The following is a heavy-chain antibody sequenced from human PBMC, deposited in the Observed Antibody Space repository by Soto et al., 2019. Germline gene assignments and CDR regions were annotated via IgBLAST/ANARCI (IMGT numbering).Heavy chain of an antibody. V-gene: IGHV4-39*01. D-gene: IGHD3-10*01. J-gene: IGHJ4*02. CDR1: GGSISSTTYY. Sequence: SETLSLTCTASGGSITGGSISSTTYYWGWMRQPPGKGLEWIASFFIGGNTYYNPSLKSRVTTSVDTSKNQFSLKLSSVTAADTAVYYCARQVVDGTVAGSGSFDYWGQGTLVTVSS. CDR3: ARQVVDGTVAGSGSFDY. CDR2: FFIGGNT.